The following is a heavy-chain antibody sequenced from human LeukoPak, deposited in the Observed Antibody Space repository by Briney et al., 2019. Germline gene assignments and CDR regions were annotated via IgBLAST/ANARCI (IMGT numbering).Heavy chain of an antibody. Sequence: AGGSLRLSCAASGFTFSSYSMNWVRQASGKGLEWVSSISSSSSYIYYADSVKGRFTISRDNAKNSLYLQMNSLGAEDTAVYYCARPTGGYSYEDAFDIWGQGTMVTVSS. CDR3: ARPTGGYSYEDAFDI. CDR1: GFTFSSYS. V-gene: IGHV3-21*01. D-gene: IGHD5-18*01. J-gene: IGHJ3*02. CDR2: ISSSSSYI.